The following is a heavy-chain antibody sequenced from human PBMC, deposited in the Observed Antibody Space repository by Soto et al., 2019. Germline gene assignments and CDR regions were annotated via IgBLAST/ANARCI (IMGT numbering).Heavy chain of an antibody. D-gene: IGHD2-15*01. CDR1: GYTFTSYY. Sequence: QVHLVQSGAEVKKPGASVKVSCKASGYTFTSYYMHCVRQATGQGLEWMGIINPSGGSKSYAQKFQGRVTMNRDTSTSTVYMELSSLRSEDTAVYYCARDPGSGGRFDNDYWGQGTLVTVSS. V-gene: IGHV1-46*01. CDR2: INPSGGSK. J-gene: IGHJ4*02. CDR3: ARDPGSGGRFDNDY.